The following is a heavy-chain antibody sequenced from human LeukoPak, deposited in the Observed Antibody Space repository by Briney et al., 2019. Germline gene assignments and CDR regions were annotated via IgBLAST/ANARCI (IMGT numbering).Heavy chain of an antibody. CDR1: GGSISSSSYY. V-gene: IGHV4-39*01. D-gene: IGHD6-19*01. J-gene: IGHJ4*02. CDR2: NYYSGST. CDR3: ARRGSSGWYDY. Sequence: SETLSLTCTVSGGSISSSSYYWGWIRQPPGKGLEWIGSNYYSGSTYYNPSLKSRDTISVDTSKNQFSLKLSSVTASDTAVYDCARRGSSGWYDYWGQGTLVTVSS.